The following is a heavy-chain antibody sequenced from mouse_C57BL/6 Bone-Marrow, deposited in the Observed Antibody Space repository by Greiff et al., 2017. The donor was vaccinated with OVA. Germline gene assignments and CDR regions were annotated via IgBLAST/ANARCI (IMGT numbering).Heavy chain of an antibody. Sequence: QVQLQQPGAELVMPGASVKLSCKASGYTFTSYWMHWVKQRPGQGLEWIGEIYPSDSNTNYNEKFKGKSTVTVDKSSSTAYMQLSSLTSEDSAVYYCAREAALLLRFFDVWGTGTTVTVSS. CDR1: GYTFTSYW. CDR2: IYPSDSNT. CDR3: AREAALLLRFFDV. V-gene: IGHV1-69*01. D-gene: IGHD1-1*02. J-gene: IGHJ1*03.